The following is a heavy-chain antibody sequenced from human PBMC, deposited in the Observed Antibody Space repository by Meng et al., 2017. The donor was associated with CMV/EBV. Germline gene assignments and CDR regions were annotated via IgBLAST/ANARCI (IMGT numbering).Heavy chain of an antibody. CDR3: ARDLSRRPELYYGMDV. V-gene: IGHV3-74*01. CDR1: GFTFSSYW. CDR2: INSDGSST. D-gene: IGHD3-10*01. J-gene: IGHJ6*02. Sequence: GESLKISCAASGFTFSSYWMHWVRQAPGKGLVWVSRINSDGSSTSYADSVKGRFTISRDNAKNTLYLQMNSLRAEDTAVYYCARDLSRRPELYYGMDVWGQGTTVTVSS.